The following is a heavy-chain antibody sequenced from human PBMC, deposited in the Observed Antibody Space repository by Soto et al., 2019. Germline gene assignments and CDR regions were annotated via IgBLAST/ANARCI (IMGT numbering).Heavy chain of an antibody. V-gene: IGHV1-2*04. D-gene: IGHD2-2*01. Sequence: ASVKVSCKASGYTFTGYYMHWVRQAPGQGLEWMGWINPNSGGTNYAQKFQGWVTMTRDTSISTAYMELSRLRSDDTAVYYCARGMEDIVVVPAADNWFDPWGQGTLVTVSS. CDR3: ARGMEDIVVVPAADNWFDP. CDR2: INPNSGGT. CDR1: GYTFTGYY. J-gene: IGHJ5*02.